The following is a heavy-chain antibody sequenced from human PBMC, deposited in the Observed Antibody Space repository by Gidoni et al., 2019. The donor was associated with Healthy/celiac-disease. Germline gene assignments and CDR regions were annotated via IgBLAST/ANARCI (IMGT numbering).Heavy chain of an antibody. CDR3: AREGYYDSSGYYYSGGYYYYGMDV. CDR1: GFTFSSYS. V-gene: IGHV3-48*04. Sequence: EVQLVESGGGLVQPGGSLRLSCAASGFTFSSYSMNWVRQAPGKGLEWVSYISSSSSTIYYADSVKGRFTIYRDNAKNSLYLQMNSLRAEDTAVYYCAREGYYDSSGYYYSGGYYYYGMDVWGQGTTVTVSS. J-gene: IGHJ6*02. CDR2: ISSSSSTI. D-gene: IGHD3-22*01.